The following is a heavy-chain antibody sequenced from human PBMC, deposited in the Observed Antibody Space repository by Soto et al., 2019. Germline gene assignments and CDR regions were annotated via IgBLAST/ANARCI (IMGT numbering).Heavy chain of an antibody. J-gene: IGHJ4*02. CDR3: ARHSSSRGKRYYFDY. Sequence: SETLSLTCTVSGGSISSSSYYWGWIRQPPGKGLEWIGSIYYSGSTYYNPSLKSRVTISVDTSKNQFSLKLSSVTAADTAVYYCARHSSSRGKRYYFDYWGQGTLVTVSS. D-gene: IGHD6-6*01. CDR1: GGSISSSSYY. CDR2: IYYSGST. V-gene: IGHV4-39*01.